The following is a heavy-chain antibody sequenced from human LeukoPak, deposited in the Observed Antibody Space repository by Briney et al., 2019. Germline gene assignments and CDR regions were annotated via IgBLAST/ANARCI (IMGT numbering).Heavy chain of an antibody. CDR1: GGSISSGGYY. CDR2: IYYSGST. D-gene: IGHD1-26*01. V-gene: IGHV4-61*08. Sequence: SETLSLTCTVSGGSISSGGYYWSWIRQHPGKGLEWIGYIYYSGSTNYNPSLKSRVTISVDTSKNQFSLKLSSVTAADTAVYYCARQVGATTSFFDYWGQGTLVTVSS. J-gene: IGHJ4*02. CDR3: ARQVGATTSFFDY.